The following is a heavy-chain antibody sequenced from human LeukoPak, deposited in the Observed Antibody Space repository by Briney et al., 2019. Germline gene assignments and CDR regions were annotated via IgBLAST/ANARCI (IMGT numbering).Heavy chain of an antibody. D-gene: IGHD2-2*01. V-gene: IGHV1-18*01. Sequence: ASVKVSCKASGYTFTSYGISWVRQAPGQGLEWMGWISAYNGNTNYAQKLQGRVTMTTDTSTSTAYMELRSLRSDDTAVYYCARVPIYCSSTSCPPDYWGQGTLVAVSS. CDR1: GYTFTSYG. CDR3: ARVPIYCSSTSCPPDY. J-gene: IGHJ4*02. CDR2: ISAYNGNT.